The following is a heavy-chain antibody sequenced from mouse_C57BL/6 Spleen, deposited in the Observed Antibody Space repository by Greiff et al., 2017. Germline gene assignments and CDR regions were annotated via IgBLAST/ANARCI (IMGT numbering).Heavy chain of an antibody. Sequence: QVQLQQPGAELVRPGTSVKLSCKASGYTFTSYWMHWVKQRPGQGLEWIGVIDPSDSYTNYNQKFKGKATLTVDTSSSTTYMQLSSLTSEDSSVYYCARIHYDYGVFSYWGQWTLVTVSA. CDR3: ARIHYDYGVFSY. V-gene: IGHV1-59*01. D-gene: IGHD2-4*01. J-gene: IGHJ3*01. CDR1: GYTFTSYW. CDR2: IDPSDSYT.